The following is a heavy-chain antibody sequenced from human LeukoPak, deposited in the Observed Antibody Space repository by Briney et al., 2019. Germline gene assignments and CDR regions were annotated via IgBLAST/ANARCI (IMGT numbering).Heavy chain of an antibody. D-gene: IGHD3-10*01. Sequence: GGSLRLSCAASGFTFSSYWMHWVRQAPGKGLVWVSRINTDGSSTSYADSVKGRFTISRDNAKNTLSLQMNSLRADDTAVYYCARTYYPISYYFDYWGQGTLVTVSS. CDR3: ARTYYPISYYFDY. CDR1: GFTFSSYW. J-gene: IGHJ4*02. V-gene: IGHV3-74*01. CDR2: INTDGSST.